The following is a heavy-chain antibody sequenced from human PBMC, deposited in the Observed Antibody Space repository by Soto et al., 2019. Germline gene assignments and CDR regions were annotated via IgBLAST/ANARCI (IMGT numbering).Heavy chain of an antibody. D-gene: IGHD3-22*01. J-gene: IGHJ3*02. Sequence: SETLSLTWAVSGGSISSGGYSWSWIRQPPGKGLEWIGYIYHSGSTYYNPSLKSRVTISVDRSKNQFSLKLSSVTAADTAVYYCARGTYYYDSSGYRSDAFDIWGQGTMVTVSS. V-gene: IGHV4-30-2*01. CDR3: ARGTYYYDSSGYRSDAFDI. CDR1: GGSISSGGYS. CDR2: IYHSGST.